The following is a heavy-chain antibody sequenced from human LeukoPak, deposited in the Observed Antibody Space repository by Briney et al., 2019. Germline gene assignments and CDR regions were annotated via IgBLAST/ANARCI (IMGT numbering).Heavy chain of an antibody. CDR2: IIPIFGTA. CDR3: AREKSDRDYYDSSGYYLDY. Sequence: VKVSCKTSGGTFSSYAISWVRQAPGQGLEWMGGIIPIFGTANYAQKFQGRVTITTDESTSTAYMELSSLRSEDTAVYYCAREKSDRDYYDSSGYYLDYWGQGTLVTVSS. D-gene: IGHD3-22*01. V-gene: IGHV1-69*05. J-gene: IGHJ4*02. CDR1: GGTFSSYA.